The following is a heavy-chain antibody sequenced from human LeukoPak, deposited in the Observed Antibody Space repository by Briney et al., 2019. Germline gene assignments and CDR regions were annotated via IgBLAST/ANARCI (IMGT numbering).Heavy chain of an antibody. CDR1: GGSISSYY. CDR3: ARVRVTPNIAIDY. Sequence: SETLSLTCTVSGGSISSYYWGWIRQPPGKGLEWIGSIYYSGITYYNPSLKSRVTISVDTSKNQFSLNLSSVTAADTAVYYCARVRVTPNIAIDYWGQGTLVTVSS. V-gene: IGHV4-39*07. D-gene: IGHD2/OR15-2a*01. CDR2: IYYSGIT. J-gene: IGHJ4*02.